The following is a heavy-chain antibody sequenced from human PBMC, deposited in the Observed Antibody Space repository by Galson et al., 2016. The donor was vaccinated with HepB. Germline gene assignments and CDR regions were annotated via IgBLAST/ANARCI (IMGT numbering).Heavy chain of an antibody. CDR2: TFYRSNWQN. CDR1: GDSVSNNNAG. J-gene: IGHJ4*02. D-gene: IGHD3-10*01. V-gene: IGHV6-1*01. Sequence: CAISGDSVSNNNAGWYWIRQSPSRGLECLGRTFYRSNWQNDYAESVNSRISTNADTAKNEFSLHLRSVTPEDTGVYYCARSYLLGRGFGWWGPGTPVTVSS. CDR3: ARSYLLGRGFGW.